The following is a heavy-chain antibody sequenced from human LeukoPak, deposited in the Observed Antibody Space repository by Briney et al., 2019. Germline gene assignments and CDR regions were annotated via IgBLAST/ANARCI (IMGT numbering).Heavy chain of an antibody. V-gene: IGHV3-33*01. J-gene: IGHJ6*02. CDR3: ARGDYGYFYGMYV. CDR2: IWYDGSKN. Sequence: PWRSLRLSSAASGFTFSNYGMHWVRQAPGKGLEWVAVIWYDGSKNYYADSVKGRFTISRDNSKNTLYLQMNSLRVEDTAVYYCARGDYGYFYGMYVWGQGSTVTVSS. CDR1: GFTFSNYG.